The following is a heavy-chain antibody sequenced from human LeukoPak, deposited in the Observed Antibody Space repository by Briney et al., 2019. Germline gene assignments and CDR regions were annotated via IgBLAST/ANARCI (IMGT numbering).Heavy chain of an antibody. J-gene: IGHJ4*02. D-gene: IGHD5-12*01. CDR2: IIPIFGTA. Sequence: SVKVSCKASAGTFSSYAISWVRQAPGQGLERVGRIIPIFGTANYAQKFQGRVTITTDESTSTAYMELSSLRSEDTAVYYCARVPYSGYEYYFDYWGQGTLVTVSS. CDR1: AGTFSSYA. V-gene: IGHV1-69*05. CDR3: ARVPYSGYEYYFDY.